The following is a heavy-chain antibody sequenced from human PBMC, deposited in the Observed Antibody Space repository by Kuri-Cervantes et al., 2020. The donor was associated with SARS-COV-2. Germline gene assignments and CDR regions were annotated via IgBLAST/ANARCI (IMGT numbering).Heavy chain of an antibody. CDR2: ISSGSSYI. V-gene: IGHV3-21*01. Sequence: GESLKISCAASGFTFSSYSMNWVRQAPGKGLEWVSSISSGSSYIYYADSVKGRFTISRDNAKNSLYLQMNSLRAEDTAVYYCARGGLGGQLVDGMDVWGQGTTVTVSS. J-gene: IGHJ6*02. CDR3: ARGGLGGQLVDGMDV. D-gene: IGHD6-6*01. CDR1: GFTFSSYS.